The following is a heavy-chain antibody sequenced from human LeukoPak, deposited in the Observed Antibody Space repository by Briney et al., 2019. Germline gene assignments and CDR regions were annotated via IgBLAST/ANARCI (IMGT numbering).Heavy chain of an antibody. D-gene: IGHD2-2*01. CDR1: VGSISISSYY. J-gene: IGHJ4*02. CDR3: ARQLGYCSSTSCYADRVDY. Sequence: SETLSLTCTFSVGSISISSYYWGWIRQPPGKGLEWIGSIYYSESTYYNPSLKSRVTISVDTSKNQFSLKLSSVTAADTAVYYCARQLGYCSSTSCYADRVDYWGQGTLVTVSS. V-gene: IGHV4-39*01. CDR2: IYYSEST.